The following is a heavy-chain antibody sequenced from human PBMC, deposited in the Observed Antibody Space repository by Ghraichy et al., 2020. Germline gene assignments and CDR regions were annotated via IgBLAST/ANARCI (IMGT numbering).Heavy chain of an antibody. CDR1: GGSFSGYY. Sequence: SETLSLTCAVYGGSFSGYYWSWIRQPPGKGLEWIGEINHGGSTNSNPSLKSRVTMSVDTSKNQFSLKLSSVTAADTALYYCARVSDSGYGYPEYWGQGTLVTVSS. CDR3: ARVSDSGYGYPEY. D-gene: IGHD5-12*01. J-gene: IGHJ4*02. V-gene: IGHV4-34*01. CDR2: INHGGST.